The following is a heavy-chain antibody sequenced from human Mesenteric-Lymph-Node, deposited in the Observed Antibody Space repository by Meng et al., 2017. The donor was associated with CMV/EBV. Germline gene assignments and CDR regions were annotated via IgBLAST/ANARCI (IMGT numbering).Heavy chain of an antibody. J-gene: IGHJ4*02. CDR3: ARDSIVGAFCDY. CDR1: GYSISSGYY. V-gene: IGHV4-38-2*02. D-gene: IGHD1-26*01. Sequence: SETLSLTCTVSGYSISSGYYWGWIRQPPGKGLEWIGSIYHSGTTYYNPSLKSRVTISVDTSKNQFSLKLSSVTAADTAVYYCARDSIVGAFCDYWGQGTLVTVSS. CDR2: IYHSGTT.